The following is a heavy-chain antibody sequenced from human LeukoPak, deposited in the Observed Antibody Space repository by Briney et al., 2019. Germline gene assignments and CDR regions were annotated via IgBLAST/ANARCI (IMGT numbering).Heavy chain of an antibody. D-gene: IGHD3-9*01. CDR1: GFTFSSYA. Sequence: GRSLRLSCAASGFTFSSYAMHWVRQAPGKGLEWVAFIRYDGSNKYYADSVKGRFTISRDNSKNTLYLQMNSLRAEDTAVYYCAKDSIHTTYYDILTGYSLATGYFDYWGQGTLVTVSS. CDR3: AKDSIHTTYYDILTGYSLATGYFDY. J-gene: IGHJ4*02. CDR2: IRYDGSNK. V-gene: IGHV3-30*02.